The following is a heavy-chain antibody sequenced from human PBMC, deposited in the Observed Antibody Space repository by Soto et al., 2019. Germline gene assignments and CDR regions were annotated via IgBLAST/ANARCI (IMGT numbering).Heavy chain of an antibody. CDR2: INAGNGNT. J-gene: IGHJ5*02. Sequence: ASVKVSCKASGYTFTSYAMHWVRQAPGQRLEWMGWINAGNGNTKYSQKFQGRVTITRDTSASTAYMELSSLRSEDTAVYYCARDADPYSSSWYSWFDPWGQGTLVTVSS. CDR1: GYTFTSYA. CDR3: ARDADPYSSSWYSWFDP. V-gene: IGHV1-3*01. D-gene: IGHD6-13*01.